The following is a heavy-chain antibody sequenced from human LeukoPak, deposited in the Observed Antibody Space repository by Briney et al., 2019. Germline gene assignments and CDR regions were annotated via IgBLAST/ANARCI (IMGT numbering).Heavy chain of an antibody. CDR3: ARVYRRRGSAFDI. CDR2: INPSGGST. D-gene: IGHD3-16*01. Sequence: ASVKVSCKASGYTFTSYYMHWVRQAPGQGLERMGIINPSGGSTSYAQKFQGRVTMTRDTSTSTVYMELSSLRSEDTAVYYCARVYRRRGSAFDIWGQGTMVTVSS. V-gene: IGHV1-46*01. J-gene: IGHJ3*02. CDR1: GYTFTSYY.